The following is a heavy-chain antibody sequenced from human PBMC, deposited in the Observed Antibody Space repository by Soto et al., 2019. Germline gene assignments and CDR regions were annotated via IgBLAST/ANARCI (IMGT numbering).Heavy chain of an antibody. CDR1: GGSISSYY. CDR3: ARHGGGIGWGSEYFQH. CDR2: IYYSGST. V-gene: IGHV4-59*08. D-gene: IGHD1-1*01. J-gene: IGHJ1*01. Sequence: QVQLQESGPGLVKPSETLSLTCTVSGGSISSYYWSWIRQPPGKGLEWIGYIYYSGSTNYNPSLKSLITISVDTSKNQFSLKLSSVTAADTAVYYCARHGGGIGWGSEYFQHWGQGTLVTVSS.